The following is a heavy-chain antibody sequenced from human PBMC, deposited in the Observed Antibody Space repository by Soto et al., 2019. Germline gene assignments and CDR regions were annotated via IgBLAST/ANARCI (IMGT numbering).Heavy chain of an antibody. CDR3: ARPLWRDDFNWGYFDL. J-gene: IGHJ2*01. D-gene: IGHD2-21*01. CDR2: ISYDGSNK. Sequence: QVQLVESGGGVVQPGRSLRLSCAASGFTFSSYAMHWVRQAPRKRLEWVAVISYDGSNKYSADSVKGRFTISRDNSKNTLYLQMNSLRAEDTAVYYCARPLWRDDFNWGYFDLWGRGTLVTVSS. CDR1: GFTFSSYA. V-gene: IGHV3-30-3*01.